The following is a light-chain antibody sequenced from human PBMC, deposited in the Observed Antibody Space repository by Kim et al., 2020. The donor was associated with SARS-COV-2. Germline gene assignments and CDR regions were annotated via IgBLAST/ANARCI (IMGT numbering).Light chain of an antibody. Sequence: GQKFTLTCSGSRSNSGNNYVSWYQQLPGTAPKRLIYDNNKRPSGIPDRFSGSKSGTSATLGITVLQTGDEADYYCGTWDSSLSAVVFGGGTQLTVL. J-gene: IGLJ2*01. V-gene: IGLV1-51*01. CDR1: RSNSGNNY. CDR3: GTWDSSLSAVV. CDR2: DNN.